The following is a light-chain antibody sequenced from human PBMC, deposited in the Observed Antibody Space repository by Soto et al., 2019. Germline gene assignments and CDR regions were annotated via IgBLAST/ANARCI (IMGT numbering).Light chain of an antibody. V-gene: IGKV3-20*01. J-gene: IGKJ1*01. CDR2: GAS. CDR1: QSVSSTY. CDR3: QHYGGSPRT. Sequence: EIVLTQSPGTLSLSPGESGTLSCRASQSVSSTYLAWYQQKRGLAPRLLIYGASSRATGIPDRFSGSGSGTDFTLTISRLEPEDFAVYSCQHYGGSPRTFGQGTKVEIK.